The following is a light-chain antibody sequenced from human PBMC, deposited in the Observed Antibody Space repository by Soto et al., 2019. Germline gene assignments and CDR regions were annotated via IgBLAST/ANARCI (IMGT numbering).Light chain of an antibody. CDR1: SSDVGAYIY. J-gene: IGLJ3*02. V-gene: IGLV2-11*01. CDR2: DVG. CDR3: CSYAGNKTVV. Sequence: QSVLTQPRSVSGSPGQSVTISCTGTSSDVGAYIYVSWYQQYPAKAPKVMIYDVGRRPSGVPDRFSGSKSGNTASLTISGLQAEDKAVYFCCSYAGNKTVVFGGGTKLTVL.